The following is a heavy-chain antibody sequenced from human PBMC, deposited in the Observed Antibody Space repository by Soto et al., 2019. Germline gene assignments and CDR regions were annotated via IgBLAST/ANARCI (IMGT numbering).Heavy chain of an antibody. V-gene: IGHV4-31*03. CDR1: GGSISSGGYY. J-gene: IGHJ6*02. CDR2: IYYSGST. D-gene: IGHD3-22*01. Sequence: QVQLQESGPGLVKPSQTLSLTCTVSGGSISSGGYYWSWIRQHPGKGLEWIGYIYYSGSTYYNPSLKSRVTISVDTSKNQFSLKLSSVTAADTAVYYCARDNKWADYYDLGMDVWGQGTTVTVSS. CDR3: ARDNKWADYYDLGMDV.